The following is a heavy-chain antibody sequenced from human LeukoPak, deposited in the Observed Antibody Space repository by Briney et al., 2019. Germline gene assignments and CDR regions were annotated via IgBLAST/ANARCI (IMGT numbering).Heavy chain of an antibody. V-gene: IGHV3-30*18. Sequence: GGSLRLSCAASGFTFSSYGMHWVRQAPGKGLEWVAVISYDGSNKYYADSVKGRFTISRDNSKNTLYLQMNSLRAEDTAVYYCAKDWWELQNYFDYWGQGTLVTASS. CDR3: AKDWWELQNYFDY. D-gene: IGHD1-26*01. CDR1: GFTFSSYG. J-gene: IGHJ4*02. CDR2: ISYDGSNK.